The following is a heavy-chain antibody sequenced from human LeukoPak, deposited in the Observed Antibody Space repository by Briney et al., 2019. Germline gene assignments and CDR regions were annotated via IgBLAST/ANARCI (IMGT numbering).Heavy chain of an antibody. D-gene: IGHD3-3*01. CDR1: GFTFSSYS. CDR3: AREGRRFTAHLDAFDI. CDR2: ISSSSSYI. J-gene: IGHJ3*02. V-gene: IGHV3-21*01. Sequence: GGSLRLSCAASGFTFSSYSMNWVRQAPGKGLEWVSSISSSSSYIYYADSVKGRFTISRDNAKNSLYLQMNSLRAEDTAVYYCAREGRRFTAHLDAFDIWGQGTMVTVSS.